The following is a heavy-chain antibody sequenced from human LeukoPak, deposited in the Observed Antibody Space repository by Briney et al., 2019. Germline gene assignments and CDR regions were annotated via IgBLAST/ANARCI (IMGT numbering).Heavy chain of an antibody. CDR2: ISSSSSYI. CDR3: ARDYPSYSSSWSEIRY. V-gene: IGHV3-21*01. CDR1: GFTFSSYS. Sequence: PVGSLRLSCAASGFTFSSYSMNWVRQAPGKGLEWVSSISSSSSYIYYADSVKGRFTISRDNAKNSLYLQMNSLRAEDTAVYYCARDYPSYSSSWSEIRYWGQGTLVTVSS. J-gene: IGHJ4*02. D-gene: IGHD6-13*01.